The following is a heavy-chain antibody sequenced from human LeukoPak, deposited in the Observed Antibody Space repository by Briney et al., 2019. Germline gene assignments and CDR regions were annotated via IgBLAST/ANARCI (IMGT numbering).Heavy chain of an antibody. V-gene: IGHV1-69*01. Sequence: ASVKVSCKASGGTFSSYAISWVRQAPGQGLEWMGGIIPIFGTANYAQKFQGRVTITADESTSTAYMELSSLRSEDTAVYYCAKEVAGDYYGMDVWGQGTRSPSP. D-gene: IGHD6-19*01. J-gene: IGHJ6*02. CDR1: GGTFSSYA. CDR3: AKEVAGDYYGMDV. CDR2: IIPIFGTA.